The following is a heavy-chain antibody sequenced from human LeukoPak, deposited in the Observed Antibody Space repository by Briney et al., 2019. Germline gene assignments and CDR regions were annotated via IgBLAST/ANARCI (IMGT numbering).Heavy chain of an antibody. CDR3: ARDRERITMIVVVIRGAFDI. CDR2: IYYSGST. J-gene: IGHJ3*02. D-gene: IGHD3-22*01. CDR1: GGSISSYY. V-gene: IGHV4-59*12. Sequence: SETLSLTCTVSGGSISSYYWSWIRQPPGKGLEWIGYIYYSGSTNYNPSLKSRVTISVDTSKNQFSLKLSSVTAADTAVYYCARDRERITMIVVVIRGAFDIWGQGTMVTVSS.